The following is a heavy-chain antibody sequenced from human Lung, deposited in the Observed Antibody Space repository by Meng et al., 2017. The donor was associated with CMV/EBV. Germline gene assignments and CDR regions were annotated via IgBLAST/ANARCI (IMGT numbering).Heavy chain of an antibody. CDR2: IRYDATNK. Sequence: GGSXRLSCAASGFTFSSYGMHWVRQAPGKGLEWVAFIRYDATNKYYADSVKGRFTISRDNSKNTLYLQMNSLRAEDTAVYYCAKAALYSSSWAPFDYWGQGXLVTVS. CDR1: GFTFSSYG. J-gene: IGHJ4*02. V-gene: IGHV3-30*02. CDR3: AKAALYSSSWAPFDY. D-gene: IGHD6-13*01.